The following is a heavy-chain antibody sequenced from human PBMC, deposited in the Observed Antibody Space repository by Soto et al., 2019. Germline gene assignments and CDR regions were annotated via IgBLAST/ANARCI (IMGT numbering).Heavy chain of an antibody. D-gene: IGHD3-10*01. CDR3: SSGDHGINY. CDR1: GFTFSNAW. Sequence: GESLKISCAASGFTFSNAWMSWVRQAPGKGLEWVGRIKSKTDGGTTDYTAPVKGRFTISRDDSKNTLYLQMNSLKTEDTAVYYCSSGDHGINYWGQGTLVTVSS. J-gene: IGHJ4*02. CDR2: IKSKTDGGTT. V-gene: IGHV3-15*01.